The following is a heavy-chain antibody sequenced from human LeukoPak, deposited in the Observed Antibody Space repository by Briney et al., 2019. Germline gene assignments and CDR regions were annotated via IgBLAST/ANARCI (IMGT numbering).Heavy chain of an antibody. CDR1: GGSISSGSYY. V-gene: IGHV4-61*02. J-gene: IGHJ4*02. D-gene: IGHD6-13*01. CDR3: ARAFQLGSYSSSFDY. CDR2: IYTSGST. Sequence: SETLSLTCTISGGSISSGSYYWNWIRQPAGKGLEWIGRIYTSGSTNYNPSLKSRVTIPLDTSKNQFSLKLSSVTAADTAVYYCARAFQLGSYSSSFDYWGQGTLVTVSS.